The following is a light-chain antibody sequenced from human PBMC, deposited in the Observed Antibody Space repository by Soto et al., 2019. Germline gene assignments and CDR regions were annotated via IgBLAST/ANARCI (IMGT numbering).Light chain of an antibody. CDR3: ASYAGSINWV. CDR2: EVS. CDR1: SSDVGGYNY. Sequence: QSALTQPPSASGSPGQPVTISCTGTSSDVGGYNYVSWYQQHPGKAPKLMVFEVSKRPSGVPDRFSGSKSGNTASLTVSGLQAEDEADYYCASYAGSINWVFGGGTKLTVL. J-gene: IGLJ3*02. V-gene: IGLV2-8*01.